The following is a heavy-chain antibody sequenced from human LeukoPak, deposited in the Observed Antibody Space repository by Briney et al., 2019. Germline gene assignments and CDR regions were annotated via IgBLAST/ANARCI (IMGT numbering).Heavy chain of an antibody. V-gene: IGHV3-48*03. CDR3: ASQPLDY. J-gene: IGHJ4*02. CDR1: GFTFSSHE. CDR2: ISSSAKTI. Sequence: PGGSLRLSCEASGFTFSSHEMNWVRQAPGKGLEWVSYISSSAKTISYADSVKGRFTISRDNAKNSLYLQMNSLRVEDTAVYYCASQPLDYWGQGTLVTVSS.